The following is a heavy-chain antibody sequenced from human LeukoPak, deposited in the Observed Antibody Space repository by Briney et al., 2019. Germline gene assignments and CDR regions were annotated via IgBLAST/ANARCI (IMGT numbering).Heavy chain of an antibody. Sequence: TGGSLRLSCAASGLTFSSYSMNWVRQAPGKGLEWVSSISSSSSYIYYADSVKGRFTISRDNAKNSLYLQMNSLRAEDTAVYYCARAYYYDSSGYNYWGQGTLVTVSS. J-gene: IGHJ4*02. CDR2: ISSSSSYI. D-gene: IGHD3-22*01. V-gene: IGHV3-21*01. CDR1: GLTFSSYS. CDR3: ARAYYYDSSGYNY.